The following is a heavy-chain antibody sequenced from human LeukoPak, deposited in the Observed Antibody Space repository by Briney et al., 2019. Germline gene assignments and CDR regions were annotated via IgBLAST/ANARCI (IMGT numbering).Heavy chain of an antibody. CDR3: ARGLVYGYSSGWSY. CDR2: INHSGST. Sequence: SETLSLTCAVYGGSFSGYYWSWIRQPPGQGLEWIGEINHSGSTKYNPSLKSRVTISVDTSKNQFSLKLSSVTAADTAVYYCARGLVYGYSSGWSYWGQGTLVTVSS. D-gene: IGHD6-19*01. J-gene: IGHJ4*02. V-gene: IGHV4-34*01. CDR1: GGSFSGYY.